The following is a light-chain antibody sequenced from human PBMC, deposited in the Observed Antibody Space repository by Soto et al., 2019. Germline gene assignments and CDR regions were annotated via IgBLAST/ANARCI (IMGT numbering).Light chain of an antibody. CDR3: GTWDSRLSVGI. CDR1: SSTIEIES. CDR2: DNG. Sequence: QSVLTQPPSVSAAPGQKVTISCSGSSSTIEIESVSWYQQFPGTAPKFLISDNGKRPTGIPDRFSASKSGTSATLGITGLQTGDEADYYCGTWDSRLSVGIFGTGTKLTVL. J-gene: IGLJ1*01. V-gene: IGLV1-51*01.